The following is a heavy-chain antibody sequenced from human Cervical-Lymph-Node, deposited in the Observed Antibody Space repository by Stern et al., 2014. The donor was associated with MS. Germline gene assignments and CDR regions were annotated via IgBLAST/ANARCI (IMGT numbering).Heavy chain of an antibody. CDR1: GFTFSRYA. V-gene: IGHV3-30-3*01. J-gene: IGHJ4*02. D-gene: IGHD6-13*01. Sequence: VQLVESGGGVVKPGRSLRLSCAASGFTFSRYAMHWVRQAPGKGLEWAAIRSYDGSNKYYADSVKGRFTISRDNSKNALYLQLNRLRAEDTAVYYCARDSEQHLIRYFDYWGQGTLVTVSS. CDR3: ARDSEQHLIRYFDY. CDR2: RSYDGSNK.